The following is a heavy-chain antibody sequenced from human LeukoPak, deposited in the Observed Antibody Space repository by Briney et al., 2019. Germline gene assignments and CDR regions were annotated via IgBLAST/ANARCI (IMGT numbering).Heavy chain of an antibody. CDR3: ARVGERASRYFDY. CDR1: GGSISSYY. D-gene: IGHD3-10*01. J-gene: IGHJ4*02. Sequence: SETLTLTCTVSGGSISSYYWSWIRQPPGKGLEWIGYIYYSGSTNYNPSLKSRVTISVDTSKNQFSLKLSSVTAADTAVYYCARVGERASRYFDYWGQGTLVTVSS. V-gene: IGHV4-59*01. CDR2: IYYSGST.